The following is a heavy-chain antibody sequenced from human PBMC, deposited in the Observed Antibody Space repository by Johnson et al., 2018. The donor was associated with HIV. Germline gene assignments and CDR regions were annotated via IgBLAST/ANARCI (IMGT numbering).Heavy chain of an antibody. V-gene: IGHV3-9*01. Sequence: EVQLVESGGGLVQPGGSLRLSCAASGFTFDDYAMHWVRQAPGKGLEWVSGISWNSGSIGSADSVTGRFTISRDNAKNSLYLQMNSLRAEDTALYYCARDVIVLVVYAKVGAFDIWGQGTMVTVSS. CDR2: ISWNSGSI. J-gene: IGHJ3*02. CDR1: GFTFDDYA. CDR3: ARDVIVLVVYAKVGAFDI. D-gene: IGHD2-8*02.